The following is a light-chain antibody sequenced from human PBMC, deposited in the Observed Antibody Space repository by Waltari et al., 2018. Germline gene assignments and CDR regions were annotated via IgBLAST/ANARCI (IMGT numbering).Light chain of an antibody. CDR2: RAS. V-gene: IGKV1-5*03. CDR3: QQYNTYPWT. J-gene: IGKJ1*01. Sequence: DIQMTQSPSTLSASVGDRITITCRASHSITIWLAWYQQKPGEAPKLLIFRASSLESGVLSRFSGSGSGTEFTLTISSLQPDDFATYYCQQYNTYPWTFGQGTKVEIK. CDR1: HSITIW.